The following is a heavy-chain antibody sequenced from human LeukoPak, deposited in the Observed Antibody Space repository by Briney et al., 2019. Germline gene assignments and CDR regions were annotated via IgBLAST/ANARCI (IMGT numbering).Heavy chain of an antibody. CDR1: GGSFSGYY. CDR3: ARYYYDSSGYYAEYFQY. V-gene: IGHV4-34*01. Sequence: SETLSLTCAVYGGSFSGYYWSWIRQPPGKGLEWIGDINHSGGTNYNPSLKGRVTISIDTSKNHFSLKLSSVTAADTAVYYCARYYYDSSGYYAEYFQYWGQGTLVTVSS. D-gene: IGHD3-22*01. CDR2: INHSGGT. J-gene: IGHJ1*01.